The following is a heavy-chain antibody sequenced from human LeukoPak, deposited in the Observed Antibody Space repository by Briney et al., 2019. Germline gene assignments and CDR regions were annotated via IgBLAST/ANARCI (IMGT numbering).Heavy chain of an antibody. J-gene: IGHJ4*02. V-gene: IGHV1-69*01. CDR2: IIPIFGTA. CDR3: ARDRGAGTTFCDY. D-gene: IGHD1-1*01. Sequence: GASVKVSCKASGGTFSSYAISWVRQAPGQGLEWMGGIIPIFGTANYAQKFQGRVTITADESTSTAYMELSSLRSEDTAVYYCARDRGAGTTFCDYWGQATLVTVSS. CDR1: GGTFSSYA.